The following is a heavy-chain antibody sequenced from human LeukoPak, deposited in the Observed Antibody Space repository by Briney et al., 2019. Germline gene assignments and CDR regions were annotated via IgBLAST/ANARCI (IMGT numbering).Heavy chain of an antibody. V-gene: IGHV3-23*01. D-gene: IGHD4-17*01. CDR1: GFTFSCYA. J-gene: IGHJ5*02. CDR2: ISGSGGST. Sequence: GGSLRLSCAASGFTFSCYAMSWVRQAPGKGLEWVSAISGSGGSTYYADSVKGRFTISRDNSKNTLYLQMNSLRAEDTAVYYCAKADYGDYRGNWFDPWGQGTLVTVSS. CDR3: AKADYGDYRGNWFDP.